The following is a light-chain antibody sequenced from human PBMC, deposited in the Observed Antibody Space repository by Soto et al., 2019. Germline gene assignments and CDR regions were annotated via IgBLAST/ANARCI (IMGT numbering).Light chain of an antibody. Sequence: QSALTQPASVSGSPGQAITISCTGTSSDVGSYKFVSWYQQYPGKAPRLIIYEGSKRPSGVSNRFSGSKSGNTASLTISGLQTEDEADYHCCSYVGSSTYVFGTGTKVTVL. CDR2: EGS. CDR1: SSDVGSYKF. CDR3: CSYVGSSTYV. J-gene: IGLJ1*01. V-gene: IGLV2-23*01.